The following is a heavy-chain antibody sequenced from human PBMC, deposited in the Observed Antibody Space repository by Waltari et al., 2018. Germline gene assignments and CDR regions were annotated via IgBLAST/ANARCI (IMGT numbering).Heavy chain of an antibody. Sequence: EVQLVESGGGSVQPGGSLRLSGAASGMTFSKYWMNWVRQAPGKGLEWVANIKQDGSEKNYVDSVEGRFSISRDNAQNSLYLQMNSLRAEDTAIYYCVTGLTTVTAKDYFDHWGQGALVTVS. CDR2: IKQDGSEK. CDR3: VTGLTTVTAKDYFDH. CDR1: GMTFSKYW. J-gene: IGHJ4*02. D-gene: IGHD4-17*01. V-gene: IGHV3-7*01.